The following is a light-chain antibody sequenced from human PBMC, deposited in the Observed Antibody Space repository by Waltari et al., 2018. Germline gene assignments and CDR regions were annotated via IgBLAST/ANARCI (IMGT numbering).Light chain of an antibody. J-gene: IGKJ1*01. V-gene: IGKV1-33*01. Sequence: DIQMTQSPSSLSASVRDRVTITCQARQDISKYLSWYQQKPGKAPKLLIYGASNLETGVPSRFSGSGSRTDFTFTISSLQPEDVATYYCQQYDNLPVTFGQGTKVEIK. CDR2: GAS. CDR3: QQYDNLPVT. CDR1: QDISKY.